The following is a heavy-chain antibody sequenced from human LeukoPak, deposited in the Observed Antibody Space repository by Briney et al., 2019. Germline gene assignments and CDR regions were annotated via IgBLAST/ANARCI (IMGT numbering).Heavy chain of an antibody. CDR1: GGSFSGYY. CDR2: IKKIIDGGTT. Sequence: ETLSLTCAVYGGSFSGYYWSWIRQPPGKGLEWVGRIKKIIDGGTTDYAAPVKGRFTVSRHDSINTLYLQMSSLKTEDTAVYYCAAQGGSGDLRYWGQGTLVTVSS. D-gene: IGHD4-17*01. J-gene: IGHJ4*02. V-gene: IGHV3-15*01. CDR3: AAQGGSGDLRY.